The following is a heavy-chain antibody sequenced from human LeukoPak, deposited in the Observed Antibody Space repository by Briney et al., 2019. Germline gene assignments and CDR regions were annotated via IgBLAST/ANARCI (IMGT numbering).Heavy chain of an antibody. D-gene: IGHD3-22*01. J-gene: IGHJ3*02. V-gene: IGHV4-59*01. Sequence: PSETLSLTCTVSGGSISSYYWSWIRQPPGKGLEWIGYIYYSGSTNYNPSLKSRVTISVDTSKNQFSLKLSSVTAADTAVYYCATSQGYYYDSSGSDAFDIWGQGTMVTVSS. CDR2: IYYSGST. CDR1: GGSISSYY. CDR3: ATSQGYYYDSSGSDAFDI.